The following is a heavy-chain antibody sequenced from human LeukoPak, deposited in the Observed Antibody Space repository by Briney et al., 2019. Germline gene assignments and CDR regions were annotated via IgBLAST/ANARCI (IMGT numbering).Heavy chain of an antibody. V-gene: IGHV4-34*01. Sequence: SETLSLTCAVYGGSFSGYCWSWIRQPPGKGLEWIGEINHSGSTNYNPSLKSRVTISVDTSKNQFSLKLSSVTAADTAVYYCASGSSSSWHPDAFDIWGQGTMVTVSS. D-gene: IGHD6-13*01. CDR1: GGSFSGYC. CDR2: INHSGST. CDR3: ASGSSSSWHPDAFDI. J-gene: IGHJ3*02.